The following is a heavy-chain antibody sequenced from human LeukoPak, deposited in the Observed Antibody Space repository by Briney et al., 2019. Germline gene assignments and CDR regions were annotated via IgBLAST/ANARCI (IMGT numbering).Heavy chain of an antibody. J-gene: IGHJ4*02. CDR3: AREGHYGLTADY. V-gene: IGHV3-21*01. D-gene: IGHD3-10*01. CDR2: ISSSSSYI. Sequence: GGSLRLSCAASGFTFSSYSMNWVRQAPGKGLEWVSSISSSSSYIYYADSVKGRFTISRDNAKNSLYLQMNSLRAEGTAVYYCAREGHYGLTADYWGQRTLVNVSS. CDR1: GFTFSSYS.